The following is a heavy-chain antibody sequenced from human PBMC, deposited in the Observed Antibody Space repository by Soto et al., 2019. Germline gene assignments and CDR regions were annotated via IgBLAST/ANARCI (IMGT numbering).Heavy chain of an antibody. V-gene: IGHV4-39*01. CDR3: VKYSLAVRKKNWFDP. D-gene: IGHD6-19*01. J-gene: IGHJ5*02. CDR2: IFYLGSS. Sequence: PENLSLTCTVSGDSIISSEFYWGWVRQPPGKGLEWIGSIFYLGSSYYNPSLKSRVTMSVDTSKNQFSLRLRSVTAADTALYFCVKYSLAVRKKNWFDPWGQGIMVTVSS. CDR1: GDSIISSEFY.